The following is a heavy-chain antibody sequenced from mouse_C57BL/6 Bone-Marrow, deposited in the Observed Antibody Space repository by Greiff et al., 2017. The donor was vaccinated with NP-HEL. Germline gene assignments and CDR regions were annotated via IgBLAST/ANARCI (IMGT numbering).Heavy chain of an antibody. V-gene: IGHV1-15*01. CDR2: LDPATGGP. J-gene: IGHJ3*01. CDR1: GYTFTDYE. D-gene: IGHD3-2*02. CDR3: TKGAQAFAY. Sequence: QVQLQQSGAELVRPGASVTLSCKASGYTFTDYEMHWVKQTPVHGLDWIGALDPATGGPAYNQKFHGKAILTADKSSSTAYMELRSLTSEDSAVYYCTKGAQAFAYWGQGTLVTVSA.